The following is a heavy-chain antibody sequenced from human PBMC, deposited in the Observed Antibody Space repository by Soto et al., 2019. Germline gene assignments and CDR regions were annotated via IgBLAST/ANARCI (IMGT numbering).Heavy chain of an antibody. CDR3: ATVAYDFWSGYFIGFDY. Sequence: GASVNVSCKLSGYTLTELSIHWVRQAPGKGLEWMGGFDPEDGETIYAQKFQGRVTMTEDTSTDTAYMELSSLRSEDTAVYYCATVAYDFWSGYFIGFDYWGQGTLVTVSS. CDR1: GYTLTELS. V-gene: IGHV1-24*01. J-gene: IGHJ4*02. CDR2: FDPEDGET. D-gene: IGHD3-3*01.